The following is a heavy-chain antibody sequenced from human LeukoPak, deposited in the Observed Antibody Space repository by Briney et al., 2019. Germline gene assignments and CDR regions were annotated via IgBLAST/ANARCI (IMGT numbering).Heavy chain of an antibody. J-gene: IGHJ5*02. D-gene: IGHD3/OR15-3a*01. CDR2: IFYNGST. V-gene: IGHV4-59*01. CDR3: ARQSVYFWTDYAKNWFDP. CDR1: GGSISSYY. Sequence: SETLSLTCTVSGGSISSYYWSWIRQPPGRGLEWIGYIFYNGSTNYNPSLKSRVTISVDTAKNHVSLSLSSVTAADTAVYYCARQSVYFWTDYAKNWFDPWGQGTLVTVSS.